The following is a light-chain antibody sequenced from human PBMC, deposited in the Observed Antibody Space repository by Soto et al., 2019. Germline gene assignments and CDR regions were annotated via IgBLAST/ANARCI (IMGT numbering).Light chain of an antibody. CDR2: GAS. CDR3: QQSNNWPYT. J-gene: IGKJ2*01. V-gene: IGKV3-15*01. Sequence: EIVMTQSPATLSVSPGERATLSCRASQSVLHNLAWYQQKPGQAPRLLFYGASTRATGIPARFSGSGSGTDFTLTISSLQSEDFAVYYCQQSNNWPYTFGQGTKLAIK. CDR1: QSVLHN.